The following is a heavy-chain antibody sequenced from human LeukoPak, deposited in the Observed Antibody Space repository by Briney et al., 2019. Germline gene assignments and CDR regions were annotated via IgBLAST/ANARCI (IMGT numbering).Heavy chain of an antibody. V-gene: IGHV3-21*04. Sequence: GGSLRLSCAASGFTFGSYSMNWVRQAPGKGLEWVSSISSSSSYIYYADSVKGRFTISRDNAKNSLYLQMNSLRAEDTAVYYCAKDWSSYDYGIFDYWGQGTLVTVSS. CDR2: ISSSSSYI. CDR1: GFTFGSYS. D-gene: IGHD3-16*01. CDR3: AKDWSSYDYGIFDY. J-gene: IGHJ4*02.